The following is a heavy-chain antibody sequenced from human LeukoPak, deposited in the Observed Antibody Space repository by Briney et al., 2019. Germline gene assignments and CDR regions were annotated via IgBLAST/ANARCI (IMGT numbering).Heavy chain of an antibody. J-gene: IGHJ6*03. CDR3: ARGSVSSWHYYYYYMDV. CDR1: GGSFSGYY. V-gene: IGHV4-34*01. CDR2: INHSGST. D-gene: IGHD6-13*01. Sequence: TSETLSLTCAVYGGSFSGYYWSWIRQPPGKGLEWIGEINHSGSTNYNPSLKSRVTISVDTSKNQFSLKLSSVTAADTAVYYCARGSVSSWHYYYYYMDVWGKGTTVTVSS.